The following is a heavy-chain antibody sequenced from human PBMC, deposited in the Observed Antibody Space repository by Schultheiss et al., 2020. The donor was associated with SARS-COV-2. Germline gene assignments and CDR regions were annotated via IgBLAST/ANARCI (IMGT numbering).Heavy chain of an antibody. V-gene: IGHV3-21*05. D-gene: IGHD5-24*01. Sequence: GGSLRLSCAVSGFTFSSYSMNWVRQAPGKGLEWVSYISSSSSYTNYADSVKGRFTIPRDNAKNSLYLQMNSLRAEDTAVYYCARRRYDRLQSRYFDLWGRGTLVTVSS. CDR2: ISSSSSYT. CDR3: ARRRYDRLQSRYFDL. CDR1: GFTFSSYS. J-gene: IGHJ2*01.